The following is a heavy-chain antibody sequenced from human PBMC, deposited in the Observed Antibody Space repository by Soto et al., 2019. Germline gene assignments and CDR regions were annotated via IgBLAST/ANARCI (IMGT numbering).Heavy chain of an antibody. CDR1: GGSISSGGYY. CDR3: AREDIVEGWFDP. J-gene: IGHJ5*02. CDR2: IYYSGST. V-gene: IGHV4-61*08. Sequence: SETLSLTCTVSGGSISSGGYYWSWIRQHPGKGLEWIGYIYYSGSTNYNPSLKSRVTISVDTSKNQFSLKLSSMTAADTAVYYCAREDIVEGWFDPWGQGTLVTVSS. D-gene: IGHD2-15*01.